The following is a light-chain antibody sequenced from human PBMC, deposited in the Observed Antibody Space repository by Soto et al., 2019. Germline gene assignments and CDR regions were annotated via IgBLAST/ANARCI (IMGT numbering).Light chain of an antibody. CDR1: QSISDW. Sequence: DIQMTQSPSTLPASVGDRVTITCRASQSISDWLAWFQLKPGKAPKLLIYDASSLESGVPSRFSGSGSGTEFTFTISSLQPDDFATYYCQQYNNYSTFGQGTKVDIK. CDR2: DAS. J-gene: IGKJ1*01. CDR3: QQYNNYST. V-gene: IGKV1-5*01.